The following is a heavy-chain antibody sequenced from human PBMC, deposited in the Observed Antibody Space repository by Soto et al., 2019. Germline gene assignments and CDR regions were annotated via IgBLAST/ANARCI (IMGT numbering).Heavy chain of an antibody. CDR1: GFTFSSYS. J-gene: IGHJ5*02. CDR2: ISSSSSYI. D-gene: IGHD3-10*01. V-gene: IGHV3-21*01. Sequence: GGSLRLSCAASGFTFSSYSMNWVRQAPGKGLEWVSSISSSSSYIYYADSVKGRFTISRDNAKNSLYLQMNSLRAEDTAVYYCARDPGYYGSGSYSWFDPWGQGTLVTVSS. CDR3: ARDPGYYGSGSYSWFDP.